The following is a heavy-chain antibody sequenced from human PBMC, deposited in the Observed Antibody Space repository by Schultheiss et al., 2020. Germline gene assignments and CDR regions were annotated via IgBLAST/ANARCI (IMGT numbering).Heavy chain of an antibody. CDR2: ISAYNGNT. CDR3: HTTIFEAGEGVFDP. V-gene: IGHV1-18*01. J-gene: IGHJ5*02. Sequence: ASVKVSCKASGYTFTSYGISWVRQAPGQGLEWMGWISAYNGNTNYAQKLQGRVTMTTDTSTSTAYMELRSLRSDDTAVYYCHTTIFEAGEGVFDPWGQGTLVTVSS. CDR1: GYTFTSYG. D-gene: IGHD3-3*01.